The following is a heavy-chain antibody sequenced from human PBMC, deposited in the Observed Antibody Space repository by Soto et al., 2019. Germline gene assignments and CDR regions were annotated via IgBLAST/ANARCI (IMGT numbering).Heavy chain of an antibody. D-gene: IGHD5-12*01. CDR1: GYTFTGYY. CDR2: INPNSGGT. J-gene: IGHJ6*02. Sequence: GASVKVSCKASGYTFTGYYMHWVRQAPGQGLEWMGWINPNSGGTNYAQKFQGWVTMTRDTSISTAYMELSRLRSDDTAVYYCASGAATTTIDYYYYGMDVWGQGTTVTVSS. V-gene: IGHV1-2*04. CDR3: ASGAATTTIDYYYYGMDV.